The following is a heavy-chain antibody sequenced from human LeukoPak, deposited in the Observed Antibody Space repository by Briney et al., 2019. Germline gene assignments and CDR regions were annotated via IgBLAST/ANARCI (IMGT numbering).Heavy chain of an antibody. D-gene: IGHD6-19*01. V-gene: IGHV4-34*01. CDR3: ARHRDRSSGWYHQFNWYFDL. Sequence: SETLSLTCAVYVESFSGYYWSWVRQSPGRGLEWIGEINHSGTTNYNPSLKSRVTMSVDTSKNQFSLMLSSVTAADTAVYYCARHRDRSSGWYHQFNWYFDLWGRGTLVTVSS. CDR2: INHSGTT. J-gene: IGHJ2*01. CDR1: VESFSGYY.